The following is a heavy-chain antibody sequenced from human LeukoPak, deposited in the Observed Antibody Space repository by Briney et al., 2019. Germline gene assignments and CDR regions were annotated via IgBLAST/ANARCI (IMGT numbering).Heavy chain of an antibody. Sequence: GGSLRLSCAASGFTFSSYAMSWVRQAPGKGLEWVSAISGSGGSTYYADSVKGRFTISRDNSKNTLYLQMNSRRAEDTAVYYCAKDRRVAAADPMYYFDYWGQGTLVTVSS. V-gene: IGHV3-23*01. CDR2: ISGSGGST. D-gene: IGHD6-13*01. J-gene: IGHJ4*02. CDR3: AKDRRVAAADPMYYFDY. CDR1: GFTFSSYA.